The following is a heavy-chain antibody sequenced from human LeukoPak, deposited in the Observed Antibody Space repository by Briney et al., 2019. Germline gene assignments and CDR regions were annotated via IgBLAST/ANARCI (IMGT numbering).Heavy chain of an antibody. V-gene: IGHV4-4*02. CDR3: ATGPGAIFGVVKPYYFDY. Sequence: SETLSLTCTVSGGSISSSNWWSWVRQPPGKGLEWIGEIYHSGSTNYNPSLKSRVTISVDKSKNQFSLKLSSVTAADTAVYYCATGPGAIFGVVKPYYFDYWGQGTLVTVSS. CDR1: GGSISSSNW. CDR2: IYHSGST. D-gene: IGHD3-3*01. J-gene: IGHJ4*02.